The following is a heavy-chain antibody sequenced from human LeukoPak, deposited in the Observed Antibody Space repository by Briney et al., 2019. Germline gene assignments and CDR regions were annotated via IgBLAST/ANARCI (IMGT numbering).Heavy chain of an antibody. D-gene: IGHD1-26*01. J-gene: IGHJ4*02. V-gene: IGHV3-30*02. CDR3: EKDEVGATSMDY. CDR2: IRSDGGDE. Sequence: PGGSLRLSCAASGFTFSTYGMHWVRQAPGKGLEWVAFIRSDGGDEQYADSVKGRFTISRDNSKNTLYMQINSLRAEDTAVFYCEKDEVGATSMDYWGQGTLVTVSS. CDR1: GFTFSTYG.